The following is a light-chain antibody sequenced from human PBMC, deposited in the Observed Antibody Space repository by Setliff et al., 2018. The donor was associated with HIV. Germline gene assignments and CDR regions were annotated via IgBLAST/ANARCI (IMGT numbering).Light chain of an antibody. CDR1: SSDVGGYKF. CDR3: GSYTSTTSYV. V-gene: IGLV2-14*01. Sequence: QSVLAQPASVSASPGQSITISCTGTSSDVGGYKFVSWYQQHPCKAPKLMIYEVSNRPSRVSDRFSRSNSGSTASLTISGLQAEDEADYYCGSYTSTTSYVFGSGTKVTVL. CDR2: EVS. J-gene: IGLJ1*01.